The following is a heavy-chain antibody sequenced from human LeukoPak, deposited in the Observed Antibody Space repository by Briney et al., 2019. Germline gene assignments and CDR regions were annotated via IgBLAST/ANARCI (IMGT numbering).Heavy chain of an antibody. CDR1: GFTFSSYW. J-gene: IGHJ2*01. D-gene: IGHD3-22*01. Sequence: GGSLRLSCAASGFTFSSYWMHWVRQAPGQGLVWVSRINSDGSSTSYADSVKGRFTISRDNAKNTLYLQMNSLRAEDTAVYYCATLYYDSSGRFYWYFDLWGRGTLVTVSS. CDR3: ATLYYDSSGRFYWYFDL. CDR2: INSDGSST. V-gene: IGHV3-74*01.